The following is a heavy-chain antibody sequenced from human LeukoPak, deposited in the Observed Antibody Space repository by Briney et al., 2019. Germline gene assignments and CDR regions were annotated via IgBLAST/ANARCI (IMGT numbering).Heavy chain of an antibody. V-gene: IGHV1-24*01. CDR2: FDPEDGET. D-gene: IGHD3-9*01. Sequence: ASVKVSCKVSGYTLTELSMHWVRQAPGKGLEWMGGFDPEDGETIYAQKFQGRVTMTEDTSTDTAYMELSSLRSEDTAVYYCATADTLTGYYIVWGQGTLVTVSS. CDR1: GYTLTELS. CDR3: ATADTLTGYYIV. J-gene: IGHJ4*02.